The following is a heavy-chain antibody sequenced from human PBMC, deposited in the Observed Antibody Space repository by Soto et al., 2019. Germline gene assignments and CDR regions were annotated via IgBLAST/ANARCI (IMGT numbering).Heavy chain of an antibody. Sequence: GGSLTLSCAASGFSFSSYATHWVRQAPGKGLEWVAGIGVSGDYTDYADSVKGRFTMSRDSSKNTVFLQMNNLRAEDTAVYYCAKDRTGSSFTTLAYFDFWGQGTLVTVSS. D-gene: IGHD1-26*01. V-gene: IGHV3-23*01. J-gene: IGHJ4*02. CDR3: AKDRTGSSFTTLAYFDF. CDR1: GFSFSSYA. CDR2: IGVSGDYT.